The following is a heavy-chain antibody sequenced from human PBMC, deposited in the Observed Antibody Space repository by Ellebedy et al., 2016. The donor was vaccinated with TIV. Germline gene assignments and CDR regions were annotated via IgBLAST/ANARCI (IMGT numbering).Heavy chain of an antibody. CDR2: INHSGST. CDR1: GGSFSGYY. D-gene: IGHD1-1*01. Sequence: SETLSLTXAVYGGSFSGYYWSWIRQPPGKGLEWIGEINHSGSTNYNPSLKSRVTISVDTSKNQFSLKLSSVTAADTAVYYCARMGPRYGRNWFDPWGQGTLVTVSS. CDR3: ARMGPRYGRNWFDP. V-gene: IGHV4-34*01. J-gene: IGHJ5*02.